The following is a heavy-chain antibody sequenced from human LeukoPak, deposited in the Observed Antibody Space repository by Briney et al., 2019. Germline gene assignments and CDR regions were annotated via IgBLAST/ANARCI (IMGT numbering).Heavy chain of an antibody. CDR2: IKQDGSTK. CDR1: GFTFTDYW. Sequence: GGSLRLSCAASGFTFTDYWMTWVRQVPGKGLEWVANIKQDGSTKHYADSLKGRFTISRDNPKNSLFLQMNNLRADDTAIYYCTRDTIGSLDYWGQGILVTVAS. J-gene: IGHJ4*02. CDR3: TRDTIGSLDY. V-gene: IGHV3-7*01. D-gene: IGHD1-26*01.